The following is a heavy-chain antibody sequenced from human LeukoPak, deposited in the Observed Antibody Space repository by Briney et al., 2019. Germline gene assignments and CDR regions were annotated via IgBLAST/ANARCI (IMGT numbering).Heavy chain of an antibody. V-gene: IGHV3-53*01. J-gene: IGHJ4*02. Sequence: PGGSLRLSCAASGFTFSNYAMTWVRLAPGKGLEWVSLIYSRGGTSYADSVKGRFTISRDSSKDTLFLQMNSLRVEDTTVYYCARDPPGIAASGTYYWGQGTLVTVSS. CDR2: IYSRGGT. D-gene: IGHD6-13*01. CDR3: ARDPPGIAASGTYY. CDR1: GFTFSNYA.